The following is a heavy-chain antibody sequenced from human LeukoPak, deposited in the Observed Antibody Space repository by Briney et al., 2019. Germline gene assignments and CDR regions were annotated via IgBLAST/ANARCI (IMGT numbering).Heavy chain of an antibody. CDR1: GFTFSSYS. Sequence: GGSLRLSCAASGFTFSSYSMNWVRQAPGKGLEWVSSISSSSSYIYYADSVKGRFTISRDNAKNSLYLQMNSLRAEDTAVYYCARSVAGTKGWFDPWGQGTLVTVSS. CDR3: ARSVAGTKGWFDP. D-gene: IGHD6-19*01. CDR2: ISSSSSYI. J-gene: IGHJ5*02. V-gene: IGHV3-21*01.